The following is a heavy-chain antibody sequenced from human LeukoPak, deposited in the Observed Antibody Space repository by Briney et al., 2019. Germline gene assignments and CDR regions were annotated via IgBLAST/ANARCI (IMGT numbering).Heavy chain of an antibody. J-gene: IGHJ4*02. D-gene: IGHD7-27*01. V-gene: IGHV1-69*13. CDR2: IIPIFGTA. CDR3: ARNDWGAYYFDY. CDR1: GGTFSSYA. Sequence: SVKVSCKASGGTFSSYAISWVRQAPGQGLEWMGGIIPIFGTANYAQKFQGRVTITADESTSTAYMELSSLRSEDTAVYYCARNDWGAYYFDYWGQGTLVTVSS.